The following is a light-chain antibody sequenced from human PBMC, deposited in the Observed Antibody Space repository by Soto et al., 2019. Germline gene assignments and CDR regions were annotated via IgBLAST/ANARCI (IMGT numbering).Light chain of an antibody. CDR1: SSDVGGYNY. J-gene: IGLJ1*01. Sequence: QSVLTQPASVSGSPGQSITISCTGTSSDVGGYNYVSWYQQHPGKAPKLMIYEVSNRPSGVSNRFSGSKSGNTAPLTISGLQAEDEADYYCSSYTSIITLYVFGSGTKVTVL. CDR3: SSYTSIITLYV. V-gene: IGLV2-14*01. CDR2: EVS.